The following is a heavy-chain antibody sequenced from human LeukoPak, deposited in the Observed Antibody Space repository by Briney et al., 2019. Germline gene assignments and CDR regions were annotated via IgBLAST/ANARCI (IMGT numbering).Heavy chain of an antibody. CDR1: GGSFSGYY. CDR2: INHSGST. Sequence: SETLSLTCAVYGGSFSGYYWSWIRQPPGKGLEWIGEINHSGSTNYNPSLKSRVTISVDTSKNQFSLKLSSVTAADTAVYYCARAPGYCSGGSCSYYCGMDVWGQGTTVTVSS. V-gene: IGHV4-34*01. CDR3: ARAPGYCSGGSCSYYCGMDV. D-gene: IGHD2-15*01. J-gene: IGHJ6*02.